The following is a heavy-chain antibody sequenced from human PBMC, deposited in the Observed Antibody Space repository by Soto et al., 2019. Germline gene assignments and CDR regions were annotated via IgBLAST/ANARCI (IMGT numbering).Heavy chain of an antibody. Sequence: LRLSCPASGFTFSSYVMHWVRQAPGKGLEWVAVIWYDGSNKDYADSLKCRFTVSRDNSKNTLYLQMNSLRAEDTGVYYCARVNSYLDXWGQGTLVTVSX. V-gene: IGHV3-33*01. D-gene: IGHD5-18*01. CDR3: ARVNSYLDX. J-gene: IGHJ4*02. CDR2: IWYDGSNK. CDR1: GFTFSSYV.